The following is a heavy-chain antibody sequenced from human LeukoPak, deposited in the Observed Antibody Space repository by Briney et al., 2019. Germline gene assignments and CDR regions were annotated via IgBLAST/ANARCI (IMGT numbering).Heavy chain of an antibody. V-gene: IGHV4-59*11. D-gene: IGHD3-22*01. CDR2: VSYTGRT. Sequence: SQTLSLTCTVSGGSLSGHYWSWIRQPPGQKLEWIGYVSYTGRTKSNPSLQSRVTISIDTSTSQFSLKLTSVTSADTAVYSCARLLDNDRSGDPDTFDVWGQGTTVIVSS. CDR1: GGSLSGHY. CDR3: ARLLDNDRSGDPDTFDV. J-gene: IGHJ3*01.